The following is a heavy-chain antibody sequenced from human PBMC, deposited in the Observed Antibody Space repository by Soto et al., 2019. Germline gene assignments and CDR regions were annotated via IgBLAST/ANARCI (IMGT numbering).Heavy chain of an antibody. CDR3: AKDYQWELYGDHIASGNAFDI. Sequence: QVQLVESGGGVVQPGRSLRLSCAASGFTFSSYGMHWVRQAPGKGLEWVAVISYDGSNKYYADSVKGRFTISRDNSKNTLYLQMNSLRAEDTAVYYCAKDYQWELYGDHIASGNAFDIWGQGTMVTVSS. D-gene: IGHD1-26*01. CDR2: ISYDGSNK. V-gene: IGHV3-30*18. J-gene: IGHJ3*02. CDR1: GFTFSSYG.